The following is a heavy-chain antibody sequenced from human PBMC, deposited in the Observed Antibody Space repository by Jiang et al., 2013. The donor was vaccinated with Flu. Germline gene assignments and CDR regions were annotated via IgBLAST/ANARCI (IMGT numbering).Heavy chain of an antibody. D-gene: IGHD1-14*01. V-gene: IGHV3-11*01. CDR3: ARDPPSGDYFHY. Sequence: GLVKPSETLSLACSVSGGSISGSNYYMNWIRQAPGKGLEWVSHISSSGLTIYYADSVKGRFTISRDNAKNSLYLQMNSLRADDTAVYYCARDPPSGDYFHYWGQGTLVTVSS. J-gene: IGHJ4*02. CDR2: ISSSGLTI. CDR1: GGSISGSNYY.